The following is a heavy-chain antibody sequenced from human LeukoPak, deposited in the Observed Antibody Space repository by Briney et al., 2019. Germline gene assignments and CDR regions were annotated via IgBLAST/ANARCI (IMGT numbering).Heavy chain of an antibody. CDR3: ATSDILTGYYTFDY. CDR2: IYYSGST. CDR1: GGSISSYY. D-gene: IGHD3-9*01. V-gene: IGHV4-59*08. J-gene: IGHJ4*02. Sequence: PSETLCLTCTVSGGSISSYYRSWIRQPPGKGLEWIGYIYYSGSTNYNPSLKSRVTISVDTSKNQFSLKLSSVTAADTAVYYCATSDILTGYYTFDYWGQGTLVTVSS.